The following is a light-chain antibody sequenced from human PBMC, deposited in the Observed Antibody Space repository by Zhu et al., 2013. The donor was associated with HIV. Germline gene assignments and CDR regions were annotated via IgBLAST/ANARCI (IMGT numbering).Light chain of an antibody. CDR2: EVN. J-gene: IGLJ1*01. CDR3: SSFTSSVTLV. CDR1: SSDVGGYDY. V-gene: IGLV2-14*01. Sequence: QSALTQPASVSGSPGQSITISCTGTSSDVGGYDYVSWYQHHPGRAPKLMIFEVNNRPSGVSDRFSGSKSGNTASLTISGLQTEDEADYYCSSFTSSVTLVFGTGTRVTVL.